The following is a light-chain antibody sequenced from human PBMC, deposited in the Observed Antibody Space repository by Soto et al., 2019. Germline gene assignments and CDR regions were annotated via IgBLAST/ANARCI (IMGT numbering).Light chain of an antibody. CDR2: GAS. Sequence: EIVLTQSPGTLSLSPGERATLSCMASQSVSSIFLAWYQHKPGQAPRLLIYGASTRATGIPDRFSGSGSGTDFILTISRLEPEDFAVYYCQQYGSSPRTFGHGTRVEIK. CDR3: QQYGSSPRT. V-gene: IGKV3-20*01. J-gene: IGKJ1*01. CDR1: QSVSSIF.